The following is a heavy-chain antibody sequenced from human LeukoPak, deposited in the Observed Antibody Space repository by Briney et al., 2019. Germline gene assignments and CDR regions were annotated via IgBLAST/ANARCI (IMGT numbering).Heavy chain of an antibody. V-gene: IGHV3-23*01. J-gene: IGHJ4*02. D-gene: IGHD1-26*01. CDR3: ARDGGSYLQPTDY. Sequence: PGGSLRLSCAASGFSFSSYAMSWVRQAPGKGLEWVSVISGSGGSTNYAASVKGRFTMSRDNSQNTLYLQMNSLRAEDTAVYHCARDGGSYLQPTDYWGQGTLVTVSS. CDR1: GFSFSSYA. CDR2: ISGSGGST.